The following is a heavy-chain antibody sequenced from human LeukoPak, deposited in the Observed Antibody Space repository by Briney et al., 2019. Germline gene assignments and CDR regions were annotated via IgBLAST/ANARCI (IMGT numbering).Heavy chain of an antibody. V-gene: IGHV1-46*01. CDR3: ASHRSEVLVHPLDY. CDR2: INPNGGST. D-gene: IGHD2-8*02. J-gene: IGHJ4*02. CDR1: GYTFTSYS. Sequence: GASVKVSCKASGYTFTSYSMHWVRQAPGQGLEWMGIINPNGGSTSYTQKFQGRVTMTRDTSTATVYMELNSLTSKDTAMYYCASHRSEVLVHPLDYWGQGTLVTVSS.